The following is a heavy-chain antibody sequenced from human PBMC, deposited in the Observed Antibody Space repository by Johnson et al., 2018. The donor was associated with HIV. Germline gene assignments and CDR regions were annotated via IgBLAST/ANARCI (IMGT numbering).Heavy chain of an antibody. D-gene: IGHD1-26*01. CDR3: AKWGSMRATSAFDI. J-gene: IGHJ3*02. CDR1: GFTFSTYG. CDR2: IWYDGSNK. Sequence: QVQLVESGGGVVQPGRSLRLSCVASGFTFSTYGMHWVRQAPGKGLEWVAVIWYDGSNKYYADSVKGRLTISRDNSKTTLYLQMNSLRAEDTAVYYCAKWGSMRATSAFDIWGQGTMVTVSS. V-gene: IGHV3-33*06.